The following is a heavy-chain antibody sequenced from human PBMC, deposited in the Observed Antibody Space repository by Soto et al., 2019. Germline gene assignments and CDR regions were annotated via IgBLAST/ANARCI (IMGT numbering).Heavy chain of an antibody. CDR3: ATTIKARGNGMDV. D-gene: IGHD3-10*01. Sequence: SETLSLTCTVSGGSISSGGYYWSWIRQHPGKGLEWIGYIYYSGSTYYNPSLKSRVTISVDTSKNQFSLKLSSVTAADTAVYYCATTIKARGNGMDVWGQGTTVTVSS. CDR1: GGSISSGGYY. CDR2: IYYSGST. J-gene: IGHJ6*02. V-gene: IGHV4-31*03.